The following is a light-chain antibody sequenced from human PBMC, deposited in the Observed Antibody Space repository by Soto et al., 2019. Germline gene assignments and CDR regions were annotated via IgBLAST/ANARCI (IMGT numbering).Light chain of an antibody. CDR1: QSVSTK. J-gene: IGKJ4*01. CDR2: GAS. V-gene: IGKV3-15*01. Sequence: EIVMTQSPATLSVSPGERATLSCRASQSVSTKLAWYQQKPGQAPRLLMYGASTRAAGIPARFSGSGSGTEFTLTISSLQSEDFAVYYCKQYNNWPPLTFGGGTKVEIK. CDR3: KQYNNWPPLT.